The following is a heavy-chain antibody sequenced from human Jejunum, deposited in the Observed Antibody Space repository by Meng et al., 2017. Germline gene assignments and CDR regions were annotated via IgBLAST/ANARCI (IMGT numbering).Heavy chain of an antibody. D-gene: IGHD1-26*01. J-gene: IGHJ4*02. CDR1: GFTFTTYA. V-gene: IGHV3-23*01. Sequence: GESLKISCAASGFTFTTYAMSWVRQAPGRGLEWVSAITNSGGSAYYADSVKGRFAISRDNSKNTLYLQMNSLRAEDTAVYYCAKISGSYPIDYWGQGKLVTVSS. CDR3: AKISGSYPIDY. CDR2: ITNSGGSA.